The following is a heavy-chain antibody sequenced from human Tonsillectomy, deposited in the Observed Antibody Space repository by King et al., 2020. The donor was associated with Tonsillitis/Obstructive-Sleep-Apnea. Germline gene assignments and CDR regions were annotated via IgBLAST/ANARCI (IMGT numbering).Heavy chain of an antibody. J-gene: IGHJ3*02. V-gene: IGHV3-21*01. CDR3: ARAFTDYYDSSGYPDAFDI. D-gene: IGHD3-22*01. CDR1: GFTFSSYS. CDR2: ISSSTSSYI. Sequence: QLVQSGGGLVKPGGSLRLSCAASGFTFSSYSINWVRQAPGKGLELVSFISSSTSSYIYYADSVKGRFTISRDNAKNSLYLQMNSLRAEDTAVYYCARAFTDYYDSSGYPDAFDIWGQGTMVTVSS.